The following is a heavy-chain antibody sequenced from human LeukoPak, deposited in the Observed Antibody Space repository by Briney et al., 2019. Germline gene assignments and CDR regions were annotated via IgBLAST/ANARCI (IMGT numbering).Heavy chain of an antibody. D-gene: IGHD3-22*01. V-gene: IGHV4-59*01. J-gene: IGHJ5*02. CDR2: IYYSGST. Sequence: PSETLSLTCTVSGGSISSYYWSWIRQPPGKGLEWIGYIYYSGSTNYNPSLKSRVTISVDTSKNQFSLKLSSVTAADTAVYYCARVNYYDSSGLVDWFDPWGQGTLVTVSS. CDR1: GGSISSYY. CDR3: ARVNYYDSSGLVDWFDP.